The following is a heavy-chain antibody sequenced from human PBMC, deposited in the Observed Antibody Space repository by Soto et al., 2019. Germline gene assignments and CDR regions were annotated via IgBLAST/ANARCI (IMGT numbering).Heavy chain of an antibody. Sequence: SETLSLTCTVSGGSTSNYYWSWIRQPPGKGLEWIGYVHDSGTTYYNPSLKSRVTISLDPTKNNISLKLTSMTAADTAMYYCARAVNEFWSGFSYYFDFWGQGNMVTVSS. CDR3: ARAVNEFWSGFSYYFDF. V-gene: IGHV4-59*01. D-gene: IGHD3-3*01. J-gene: IGHJ4*02. CDR1: GGSTSNYY. CDR2: VHDSGTT.